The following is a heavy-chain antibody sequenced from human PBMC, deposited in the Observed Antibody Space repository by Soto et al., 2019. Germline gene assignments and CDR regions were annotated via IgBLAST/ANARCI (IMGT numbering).Heavy chain of an antibody. D-gene: IGHD2-21*02. CDR3: TSRPSGMTYHALFDF. V-gene: IGHV3-7*03. CDR1: GLTFSGHW. Sequence: LRLSCAASGLTFSGHWMTWVRQTPGEGLQWVAAIKPDGSETFYVDSVKGRFTISRDNARNSLFLQMDSLRAEDTAVYYCTSRPSGMTYHALFDFWGQGTLVTVSS. CDR2: IKPDGSET. J-gene: IGHJ4*02.